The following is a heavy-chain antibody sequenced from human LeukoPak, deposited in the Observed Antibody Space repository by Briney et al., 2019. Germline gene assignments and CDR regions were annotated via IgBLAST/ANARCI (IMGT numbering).Heavy chain of an antibody. CDR1: GGTFSSYA. V-gene: IGHV1-69*04. D-gene: IGHD3-10*01. Sequence: GASVKVSCKASGGTFSSYAISWVRQAPGQGLEWMGRIIPILGIANYAQKFQGRVTITADKSTSTAYMELSSLRSEDTAVYYCAREGLSDSMVQRVTDTQYYFDYWGQGTLVTVSS. J-gene: IGHJ4*02. CDR3: AREGLSDSMVQRVTDTQYYFDY. CDR2: IIPILGIA.